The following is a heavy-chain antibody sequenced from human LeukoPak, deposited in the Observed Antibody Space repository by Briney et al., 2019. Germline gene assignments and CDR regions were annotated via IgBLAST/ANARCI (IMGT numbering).Heavy chain of an antibody. J-gene: IGHJ4*02. CDR1: GFTFSSYG. D-gene: IGHD3-10*01. CDR3: AKDPRPYGSGSYYPPGW. Sequence: GGSLRLSCAASGFTFSSYGMHWVRQAPGKGLEWVAVISYDGSNKYYADSVKGRFTISRDNSKNTLYLQMSSLRAEDTAVYYCAKDPRPYGSGSYYPPGWWGQGTLVTVSS. CDR2: ISYDGSNK. V-gene: IGHV3-30*18.